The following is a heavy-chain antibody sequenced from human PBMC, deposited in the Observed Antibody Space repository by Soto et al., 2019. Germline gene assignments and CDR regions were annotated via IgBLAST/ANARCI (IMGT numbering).Heavy chain of an antibody. V-gene: IGHV1-8*01. CDR1: GYTFTSYD. CDR2: MNPNSGNT. CDR3: AGNWAGGYGRDD. Sequence: QVQLVQSGAEVKKPGASVKVSCKASGYTFTSYDINWVRQATGQGLEWMGWMNPNSGNTGYAQKFQGIVTMTRNTSISTAYMALTSMRSEDTAGYYCAGNWAGGYGRDDGGHGTPVTVSS. J-gene: IGHJ6*02. D-gene: IGHD7-27*01.